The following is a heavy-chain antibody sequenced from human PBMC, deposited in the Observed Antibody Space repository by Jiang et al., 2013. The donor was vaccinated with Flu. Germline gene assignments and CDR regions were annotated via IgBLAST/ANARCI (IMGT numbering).Heavy chain of an antibody. D-gene: IGHD3-10*01. CDR3: VRRGSTMVDS. CDR2: IYPGDSDT. CDR1: GYNFTTYW. Sequence: VQLVESGAEVKKPGESLKISCEGSGYNFTTYWIGWVRQMSGKGLEWMGMIYPGDSDTRYSPSFQGQVTISADKSITTAYLQWSSLKASDTAMYYCVRRGSTMVDSWGQGTPSHRLL. V-gene: IGHV5-51*01. J-gene: IGHJ4*02.